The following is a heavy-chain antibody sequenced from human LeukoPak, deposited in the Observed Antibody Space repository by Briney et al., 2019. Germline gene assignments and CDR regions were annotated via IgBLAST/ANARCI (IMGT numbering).Heavy chain of an antibody. V-gene: IGHV1-69*13. CDR3: GRSYDCGGDCFEAFDI. CDR2: IIPIFDTG. CDR1: GGTFSNYP. Sequence: SVKVSCKASGGTFSNYPISWVRQTPGQGLEWMGGIIPIFDTGNYAQKFQGRVTITADQSTSTAYMELSSLRSEDTAVYFCGRSYDCGGDCFEAFDIWGQGTMVTVSS. J-gene: IGHJ3*02. D-gene: IGHD2-21*02.